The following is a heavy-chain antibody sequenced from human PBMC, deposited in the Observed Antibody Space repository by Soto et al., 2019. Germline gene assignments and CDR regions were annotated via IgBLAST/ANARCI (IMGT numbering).Heavy chain of an antibody. CDR3: ALRFMVRGAFDP. Sequence: QVRLVESGGGLVKPGGSLRLSFAASGFTFTDYYMSWFRQAPGKGLEWVSQISSTGATIYYADSVKGRFTISRDNAENSLYLQMTSLRGEDTAMYYCALRFMVRGAFDPWGQGTLVTVSS. J-gene: IGHJ5*02. CDR1: GFTFTDYY. D-gene: IGHD3-10*01. V-gene: IGHV3-11*01. CDR2: ISSTGATI.